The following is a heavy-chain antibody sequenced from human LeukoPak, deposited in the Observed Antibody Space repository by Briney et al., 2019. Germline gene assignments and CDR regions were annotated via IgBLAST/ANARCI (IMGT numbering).Heavy chain of an antibody. CDR2: IRSKANSYAT. J-gene: IGHJ4*02. D-gene: IGHD3-10*01. Sequence: GGSLRLSCAASGFTFSGSAMHWVRQASGKGLEWVGRIRSKANSYATAYAASVKGRLTISRDDSKNTAYLQMNSPKTEDTAVYYCTGRITMVRGVFFGYDYWGQGTLVTVSS. CDR1: GFTFSGSA. V-gene: IGHV3-73*01. CDR3: TGRITMVRGVFFGYDY.